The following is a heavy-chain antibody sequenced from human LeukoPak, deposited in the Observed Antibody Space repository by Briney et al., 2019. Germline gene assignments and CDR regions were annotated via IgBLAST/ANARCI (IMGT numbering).Heavy chain of an antibody. CDR1: GGSSSSGGHF. J-gene: IGHJ5*02. CDR2: IYYSGST. V-gene: IGHV4-31*03. Sequence: SETLSLTGTVSGGSSSSGGHFWSWIRQHPGKGLEWIGYIYYSGSTYYNPSLKSRVNISVDTSKNQFSLRLNSVTAADTAVYYCTRDGPRSSGYPDTWGQGTRVTVSS. CDR3: TRDGPRSSGYPDT. D-gene: IGHD3-22*01.